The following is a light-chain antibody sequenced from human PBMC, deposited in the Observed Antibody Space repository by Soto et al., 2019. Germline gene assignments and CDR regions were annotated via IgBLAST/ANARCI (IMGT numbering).Light chain of an antibody. CDR2: GDN. V-gene: IGLV1-40*01. CDR3: QSYDSSLIRF. Sequence: QSVLTQPPPVSGAPGQRITISCTGSGSNIGAGYDVHWYRQLPGTAPKLLLYGDNNRPSGVPDRFSGSKSGTSASLAITGLQAEDEADYYCQSYDSSLIRFFGTGTKVTVL. J-gene: IGLJ1*01. CDR1: GSNIGAGYD.